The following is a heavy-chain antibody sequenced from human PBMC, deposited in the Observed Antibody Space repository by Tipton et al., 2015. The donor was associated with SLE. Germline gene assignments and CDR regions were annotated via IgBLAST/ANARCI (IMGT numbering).Heavy chain of an antibody. Sequence: TLSLTCTVSGGSISSYYWSWIRQPPGKGLEWIGYIYYSGSTYYNPSLKSRVTIPVDTSKNQFSLKLSSVTAADTAVYYCASQNGEGYCSGGSCPGDWGQGTLVTVSS. CDR2: IYYSGST. CDR1: GGSISSYY. CDR3: ASQNGEGYCSGGSCPGD. D-gene: IGHD2-15*01. J-gene: IGHJ4*02. V-gene: IGHV4-59*12.